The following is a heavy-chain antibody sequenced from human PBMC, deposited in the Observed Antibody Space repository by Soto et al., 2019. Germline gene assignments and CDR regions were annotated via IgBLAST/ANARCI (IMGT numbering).Heavy chain of an antibody. D-gene: IGHD6-19*01. CDR1: GFTFSGYA. V-gene: IGHV3-23*01. CDR2: ISGSGGST. J-gene: IGHJ6*02. CDR3: AKDRGAYSSGWYSGRESRHNYYYYYGMDV. Sequence: GGSLRLSCAASGFTFSGYAMSWVRQAPGKGLEWVSAISGSGGSTYYADSVKGRFTISRDNSKNTLYLQMNSLRAEDTAVYYCAKDRGAYSSGWYSGRESRHNYYYYYGMDVWGQGTTVTVSS.